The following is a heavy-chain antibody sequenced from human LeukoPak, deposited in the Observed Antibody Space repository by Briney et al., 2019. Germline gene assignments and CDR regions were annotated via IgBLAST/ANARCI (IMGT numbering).Heavy chain of an antibody. CDR3: ARRDEQWLVLDY. CDR2: TYPGDSDT. CDR1: GYSFTSYW. V-gene: IGHV5-51*01. J-gene: IGHJ4*02. D-gene: IGHD6-19*01. Sequence: GESLKISCKGSGYSFTSYWIGWVRQMPGKGLEWMGITYPGDSDTRYSPSFRGQVTISADKSISTAYLQWSSLKASDTAVYYCARRDEQWLVLDYWGQGTLVTVSS.